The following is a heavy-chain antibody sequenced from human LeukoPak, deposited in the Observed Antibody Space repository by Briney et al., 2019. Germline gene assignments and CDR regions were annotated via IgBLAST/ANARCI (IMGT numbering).Heavy chain of an antibody. Sequence: GGSLRLSCVASGFTFSSYGMHWVRQAPGKGLEWVAFIRYDGSNKYYADSVKGRFTISRDNSKNTLYLQMNSLRAEDTAVYYCAKVSVYSSSWNYFDYWGQGTLVTVSS. CDR2: IRYDGSNK. J-gene: IGHJ4*02. CDR3: AKVSVYSSSWNYFDY. D-gene: IGHD6-13*01. V-gene: IGHV3-30*02. CDR1: GFTFSSYG.